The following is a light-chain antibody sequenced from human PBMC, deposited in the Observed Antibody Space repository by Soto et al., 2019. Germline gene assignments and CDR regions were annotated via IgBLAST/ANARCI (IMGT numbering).Light chain of an antibody. Sequence: DIQMTQSPSTLSASVGDRVTITCRASQSISSWLAWYQQKPGKAPKLLVYKASSLESGVPSRFSGSGSGTEFTLTISSLQPDDFATYYCQLYNSGAFTFGPGTKVDIK. V-gene: IGKV1-5*03. CDR2: KAS. J-gene: IGKJ3*01. CDR3: QLYNSGAFT. CDR1: QSISSW.